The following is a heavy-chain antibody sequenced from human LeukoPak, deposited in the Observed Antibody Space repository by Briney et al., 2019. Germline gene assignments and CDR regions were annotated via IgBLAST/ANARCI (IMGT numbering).Heavy chain of an antibody. CDR3: ARAWGGPDAFDI. CDR1: GASITSYY. V-gene: IGHV4-59*01. CDR2: IFYTESA. Sequence: PSETLSLTCTVSGASITSYYRSWIRQPPGKGLECIGYIFYTESANYNPSLKSRVTISVDTSKNQFSLRLSSVTAADTAVYYCARAWGGPDAFDIWGQGTMVTVSS. D-gene: IGHD2-21*01. J-gene: IGHJ3*02.